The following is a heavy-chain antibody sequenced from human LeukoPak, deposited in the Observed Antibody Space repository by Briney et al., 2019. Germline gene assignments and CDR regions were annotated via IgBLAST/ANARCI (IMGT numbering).Heavy chain of an antibody. D-gene: IGHD1-26*01. J-gene: IGHJ6*03. CDR3: AREVVATGGYYMDV. Sequence: PGGSLRLSCSASGFTFSSYVMTWVRQAPGQGLEWVSAISGSGDDTYYADSVKGRFTISRDNSKNTLYLQMNSLRAEDTAVYYCAREVVATGGYYMDVWGKGTTVTVSS. CDR1: GFTFSSYV. V-gene: IGHV3-23*01. CDR2: ISGSGDDT.